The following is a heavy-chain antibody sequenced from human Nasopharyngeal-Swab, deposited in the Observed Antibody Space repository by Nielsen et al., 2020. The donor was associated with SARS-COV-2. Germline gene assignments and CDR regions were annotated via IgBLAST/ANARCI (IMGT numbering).Heavy chain of an antibody. CDR3: ARTNWNGLDGYYYYYYGMDV. J-gene: IGHJ6*02. Sequence: RQAPGKGLEWIGEINHSGSTNYNPSLKSRVTISVDTSKNQFSLKLSSVTAADTAVYYCARTNWNGLDGYYYYYYGMDVWGQGTTVTVSS. CDR2: INHSGST. V-gene: IGHV4-34*01. D-gene: IGHD1-1*01.